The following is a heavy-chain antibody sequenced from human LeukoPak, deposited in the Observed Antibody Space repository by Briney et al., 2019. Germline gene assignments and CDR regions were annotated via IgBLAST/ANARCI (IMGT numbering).Heavy chain of an antibody. Sequence: GGSLRLSCAASGFTFSTYWMSWVRQAPGKGLEWVANIKQDGSEKYYVDSVKGRFTISRDNTKNSLLLQMNSLRAEDTAVYYCARFQHCGGDCYLLDYWGQGTLVTVSS. CDR3: ARFQHCGGDCYLLDY. CDR1: GFTFSTYW. CDR2: IKQDGSEK. J-gene: IGHJ4*02. V-gene: IGHV3-7*01. D-gene: IGHD2-21*02.